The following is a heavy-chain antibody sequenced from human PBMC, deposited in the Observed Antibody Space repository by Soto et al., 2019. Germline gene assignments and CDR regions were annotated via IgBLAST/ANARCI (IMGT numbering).Heavy chain of an antibody. CDR2: VHCSGNT. J-gene: IGHJ5*02. Sequence: PSETMSLTCTVSGYSISSGYHWAWIRQPPGKGLEWLGSVHCSGNTYYNPSLKSRLTISVDKSKNQFSLNLSSVTAADTAVYYCARQDRVVAEGRWFDPWGQGTLVTVSS. CDR1: GYSISSGYH. V-gene: IGHV4-38-2*02. CDR3: ARQDRVVAEGRWFDP. D-gene: IGHD2-15*01.